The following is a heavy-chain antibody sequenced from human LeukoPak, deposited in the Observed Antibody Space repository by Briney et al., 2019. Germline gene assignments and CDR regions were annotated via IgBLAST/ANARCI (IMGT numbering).Heavy chain of an antibody. J-gene: IGHJ4*02. CDR2: IIPVFGTA. CDR1: GYTFTSYG. V-gene: IGHV1-69*06. Sequence: SVKVSCKASGYTFTSYGISWVRQAPGQGLEWMGGIIPVFGTANYAQKFQGRVTITADKSTSTTYMDLSSLRSDDTAVYYCAGGYPGYSSGWFVGYWGQGTLVTVSS. CDR3: AGGYPGYSSGWFVGY. D-gene: IGHD6-19*01.